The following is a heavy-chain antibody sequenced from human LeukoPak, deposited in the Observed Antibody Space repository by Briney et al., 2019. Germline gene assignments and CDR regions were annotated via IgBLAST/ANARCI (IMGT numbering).Heavy chain of an antibody. CDR3: ARGPSPRVYYYMDV. D-gene: IGHD3-10*01. J-gene: IGHJ6*03. Sequence: GGSLRLSCAASGFTFSSYAMSWVRQAPGKGLEWVSVIYSGGSTYYADSVKGRFTISRDNSKNTLYLQMNSLRAEDTAVYYCARGPSPRVYYYMDVWGKGTTVTVSS. V-gene: IGHV3-53*01. CDR2: IYSGGST. CDR1: GFTFSSYA.